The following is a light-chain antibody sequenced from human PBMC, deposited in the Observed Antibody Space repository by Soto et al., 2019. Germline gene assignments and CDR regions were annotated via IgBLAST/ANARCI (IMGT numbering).Light chain of an antibody. Sequence: EIVLAQSAGAVSLTPGERATLSCRASQSVSSSYLAWYQQKPGQAPRLLIYGASTRATGIPDRFSGSGSGTAFTLTFTRLEAEDFAVYYCQQYGGTVPWTSGLGTNVDIK. J-gene: IGKJ1*01. V-gene: IGKV3-20*01. CDR1: QSVSSSY. CDR2: GAS. CDR3: QQYGGTVPWT.